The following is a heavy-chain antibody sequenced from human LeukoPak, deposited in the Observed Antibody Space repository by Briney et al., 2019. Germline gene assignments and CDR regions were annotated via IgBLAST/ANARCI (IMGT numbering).Heavy chain of an antibody. V-gene: IGHV3-33*08. J-gene: IGHJ4*02. CDR2: IWYDGSNK. Sequence: GRSLRLSCVASGFTFSSYGMHWVRQAPGKGLEWVAVIWYDGSNKYYADSVKGRFTISRDNSRNTLYLQMNSLRAEDTAVYYCVRELPPVVQYYFDYWGPGTLVTVSS. CDR1: GFTFSSYG. CDR3: VRELPPVVQYYFDY. D-gene: IGHD3-22*01.